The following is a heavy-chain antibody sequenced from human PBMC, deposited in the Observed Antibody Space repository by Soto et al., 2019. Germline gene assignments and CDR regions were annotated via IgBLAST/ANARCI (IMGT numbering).Heavy chain of an antibody. D-gene: IGHD2-2*02. CDR1: GFTFSNAW. V-gene: IGHV3-15*01. Sequence: GGSLRLSCAASGFTFSNAWMSWVRQAPGKGLEWVGRIKSKTDGGTTDYAAPVKGRFTISRDDSKNTLYLQMNSLKAEDTAVYYCTNLPPVCRSTSRHKSYYYGLDLWGQGTTVTVSS. J-gene: IGHJ6*02. CDR3: TNLPPVCRSTSRHKSYYYGLDL. CDR2: IKSKTDGGTT.